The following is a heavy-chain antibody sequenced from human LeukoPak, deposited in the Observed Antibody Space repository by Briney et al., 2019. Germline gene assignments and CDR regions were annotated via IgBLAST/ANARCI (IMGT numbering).Heavy chain of an antibody. Sequence: SETLSLTCTVSGGSISSYYWRWIRQPPGKGLEWIGYIYTSGSTNYNPSLKSRVTISVDTSKNQFSRKLSSVTAADTAVYYCARRVAYYDYMDVWGKGTTVTVSS. CDR1: GGSISSYY. V-gene: IGHV4-4*09. CDR2: IYTSGST. CDR3: ARRVAYYDYMDV. J-gene: IGHJ6*03. D-gene: IGHD2-15*01.